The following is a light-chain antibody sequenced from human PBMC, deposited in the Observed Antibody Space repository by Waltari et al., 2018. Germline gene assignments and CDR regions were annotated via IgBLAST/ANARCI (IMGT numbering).Light chain of an antibody. V-gene: IGLV1-47*02. CDR1: SSNIGSHY. CDR3: AAWDDSPSGHVV. Sequence: SVLTQPPSASGAPGQRVTISCSGSSSNIGSHYVYWYQQLPGTAPKLLIYTDELRAAWVPDLGSASKSGTSASLAISGLRAEDEADYYCAAWDDSPSGHVVFGGGTKLTVL. CDR2: TDE. J-gene: IGLJ2*01.